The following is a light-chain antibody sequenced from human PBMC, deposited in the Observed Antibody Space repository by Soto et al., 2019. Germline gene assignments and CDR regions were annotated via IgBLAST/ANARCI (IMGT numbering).Light chain of an antibody. V-gene: IGLV1-51*02. Sequence: QSVLTQPPSVSAAPGQKVTISCSGSSSNIGNNYVSWYQQLPGTAPNLLIYENNKRPSGIPDRCSGSKSGTSATLGITGLQTGDEADYYCGTWDSSLSAYVFGTGTKLTVL. CDR1: SSNIGNNY. J-gene: IGLJ1*01. CDR2: ENN. CDR3: GTWDSSLSAYV.